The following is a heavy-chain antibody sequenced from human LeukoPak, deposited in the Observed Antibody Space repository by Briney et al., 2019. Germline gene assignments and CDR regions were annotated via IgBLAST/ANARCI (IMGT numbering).Heavy chain of an antibody. CDR2: ISSGGDHI. D-gene: IGHD2-8*02. J-gene: IGHJ4*02. CDR1: GFSFSSYT. V-gene: IGHV3-21*01. CDR3: ARLRFVAASGVSPFDY. Sequence: GALRLSCAASGFSFSSYTLNWVRQPPGKGLEWVSSISSGGDHIYYADSVKGRLTISRDNAKNSLSLQMNSLRVEDTAVYYCARLRFVAASGVSPFDYWGQGTLVTVSS.